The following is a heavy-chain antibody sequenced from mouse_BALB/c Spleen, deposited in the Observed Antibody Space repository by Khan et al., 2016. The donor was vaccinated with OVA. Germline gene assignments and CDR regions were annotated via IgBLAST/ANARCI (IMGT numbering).Heavy chain of an antibody. CDR3: TRGGYLGFAF. Sequence: QVQLQQSGAELVKPGASVKLSCKASGYPFTSYYVYWVKQRPGQGLEWIGDINPSNGDTYFNEKFKSKATLTVDKSSSTAYMQVSSLTSEDSAVYYWTRGGYLGFAFWGQGTLVTVSA. D-gene: IGHD2-3*01. CDR1: GYPFTSYY. V-gene: IGHV1-53*01. J-gene: IGHJ3*01. CDR2: INPSNGDT.